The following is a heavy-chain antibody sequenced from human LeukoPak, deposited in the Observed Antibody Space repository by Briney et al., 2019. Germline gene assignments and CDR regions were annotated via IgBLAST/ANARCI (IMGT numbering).Heavy chain of an antibody. Sequence: ASVKVSCKASGYTFTGYYMHWVRQAPGQGLEWMGWIDPNSGATISAHTFQGRVSMTKDTSFTTVYMELSTLKSDDTAVYYCARDNYGRLDYWGQGSLVTVSS. CDR2: IDPNSGAT. J-gene: IGHJ4*02. CDR1: GYTFTGYY. V-gene: IGHV1-2*02. CDR3: ARDNYGRLDY. D-gene: IGHD3-10*01.